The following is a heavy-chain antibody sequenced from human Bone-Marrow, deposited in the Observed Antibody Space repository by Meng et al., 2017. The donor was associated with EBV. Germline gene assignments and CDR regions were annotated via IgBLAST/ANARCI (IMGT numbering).Heavy chain of an antibody. Sequence: QVQLGEFGGGLVKPGGSLRLSCAASGFIFTEYYMSWVRQAPGKGPEWISSSSSRATTIQYADSVKGRFTISRDNAKNSLYLQLSSLRVDDTAVYYCARDRYGLFDYWGQGTLVTVSS. V-gene: IGHV3-11*01. J-gene: IGHJ4*02. CDR2: SSSRATTI. CDR1: GFIFTEYY. D-gene: IGHD3-16*01. CDR3: ARDRYGLFDY.